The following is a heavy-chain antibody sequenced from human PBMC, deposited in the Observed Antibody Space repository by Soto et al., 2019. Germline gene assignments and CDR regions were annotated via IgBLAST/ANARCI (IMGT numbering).Heavy chain of an antibody. J-gene: IGHJ4*02. CDR3: ARGTRALITSIFAY. V-gene: IGHV4-59*01. Sequence: PSETLSLTCSVSGDAISNFYWSWIRQTPGRGLEWIGCVHESGSTDYNPSLKGRVSISLHTSKSQFSLSLRSATAADTATYYCARGTRALITSIFAYWGQGIPVTVSS. D-gene: IGHD1-20*01. CDR2: VHESGST. CDR1: GDAISNFY.